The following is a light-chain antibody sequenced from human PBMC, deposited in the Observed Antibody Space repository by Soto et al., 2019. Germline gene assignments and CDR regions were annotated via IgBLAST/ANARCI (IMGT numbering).Light chain of an antibody. CDR3: HQYGTSPFT. CDR2: GAS. CDR1: QSVSNDY. J-gene: IGKJ2*01. V-gene: IGKV3-20*01. Sequence: DIVLTQSPGTPSLSPGERATLSCRASQSVSNDYLAWYQQKPGQAPRLLIYGASSRATGIPDRFSGSGSGTDFTLTISRLEPEDFAVFYCHQYGTSPFTFGQGTKLESK.